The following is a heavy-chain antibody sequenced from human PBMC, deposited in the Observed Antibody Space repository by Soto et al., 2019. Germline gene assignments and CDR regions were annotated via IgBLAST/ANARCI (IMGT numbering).Heavy chain of an antibody. CDR2: IYSTGTT. J-gene: IGHJ4*02. CDR1: GFTVGNNY. CDR3: SKGGRGSGSHYNSFGY. D-gene: IGHD3-10*01. Sequence: EVQLVESGGGLIQPGGSLKLSCAASGFTVGNNYMSWVRQAPGKGLEWVSLIYSTGTTKYADSVKGRFTVSRDNAKNPLYLQMNSLRAEDTAVYYCSKGGRGSGSHYNSFGYWGQGTLVTVSS. V-gene: IGHV3-53*01.